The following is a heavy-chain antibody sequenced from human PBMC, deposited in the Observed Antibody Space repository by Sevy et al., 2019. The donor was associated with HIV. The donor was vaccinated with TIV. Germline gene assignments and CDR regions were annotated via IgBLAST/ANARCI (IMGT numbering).Heavy chain of an antibody. V-gene: IGHV3-21*06. J-gene: IGHJ4*02. CDR3: ARGPPDGSYDYFDY. CDR2: ISGLSNYI. D-gene: IGHD1-26*01. CDR1: GFTFSSFN. Sequence: GGSLRLSCAASGFTFSSFNMNWVRQAPGKGLEWVSSISGLSNYIYYAESLKGRFIISRDNAKNTLYLQMNSLRADDTAVYYWARGPPDGSYDYFDYWGQGTLVTVSS.